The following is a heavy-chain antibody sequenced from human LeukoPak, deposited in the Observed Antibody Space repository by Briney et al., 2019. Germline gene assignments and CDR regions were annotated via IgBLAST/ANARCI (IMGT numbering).Heavy chain of an antibody. D-gene: IGHD6-13*01. J-gene: IGHJ3*02. Sequence: SVKVSCKASGGTFSSYAISWVRQAPGQGLEWMGGIIPIFGTANYAQKFQGRVTITADESTSTTYMELSSLRSEDTAVYYCARALGDSSSWYAFDIWAQGTMVIVSS. CDR2: IIPIFGTA. V-gene: IGHV1-69*01. CDR1: GGTFSSYA. CDR3: ARALGDSSSWYAFDI.